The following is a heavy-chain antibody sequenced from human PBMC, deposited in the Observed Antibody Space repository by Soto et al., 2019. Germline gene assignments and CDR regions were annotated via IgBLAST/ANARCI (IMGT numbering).Heavy chain of an antibody. Sequence: SETQSLTCTVAGGYGSTYYWSWIRQPPGKGLEWIAYIYYSGSTNYNPSLKSRVTISVDTSKNQFSLKLSSVTAADTAVYYCARLVWSYGTWFDPWGQGTLVTV. V-gene: IGHV4-59*08. CDR2: IYYSGST. D-gene: IGHD5-18*01. CDR3: ARLVWSYGTWFDP. CDR1: GGYGSTYY. J-gene: IGHJ5*02.